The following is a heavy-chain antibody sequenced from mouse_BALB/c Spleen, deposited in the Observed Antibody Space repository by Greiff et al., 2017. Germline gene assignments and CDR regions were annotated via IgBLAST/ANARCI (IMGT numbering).Heavy chain of an antibody. D-gene: IGHD1-1*01. CDR1: GFSLTSYG. Sequence: VQLQQSGPGLVAPSQSLSITCTVSGFSLTSYGVHWVRQPPGKGLEWLGVIWAGGSTNYNSALMSRLSISKDNSKSQVFLKMNSLQTDDTAMYYCARVNYYGSSYYAMDYWGQGTSVTVSS. CDR3: ARVNYYGSSYYAMDY. V-gene: IGHV2-9*02. J-gene: IGHJ4*01. CDR2: IWAGGST.